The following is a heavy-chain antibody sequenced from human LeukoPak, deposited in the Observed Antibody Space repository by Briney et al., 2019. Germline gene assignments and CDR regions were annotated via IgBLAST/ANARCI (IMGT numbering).Heavy chain of an antibody. CDR2: INPNSGGT. Sequence: ASAKVSCKASGYTFTGYYMHWVRQAPGQGLEWMGWINPNSGGTNYAQPFQGRVTMTTDTSTNSGYMELRSLRSDDTAMYYCAREKFGVSFDSWGQGTLVTVSS. V-gene: IGHV1-2*02. CDR3: AREKFGVSFDS. J-gene: IGHJ4*02. CDR1: GYTFTGYY. D-gene: IGHD3-10*01.